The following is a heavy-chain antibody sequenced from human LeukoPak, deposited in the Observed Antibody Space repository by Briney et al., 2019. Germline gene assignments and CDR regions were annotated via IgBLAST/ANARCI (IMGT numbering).Heavy chain of an antibody. CDR1: GGSFTDYY. D-gene: IGHD2-15*01. J-gene: IGHJ4*02. CDR2: INHVETT. V-gene: IGHV4-34*01. CDR3: ARPGDLNRWYDY. Sequence: PSETLSLTCAVSGGSFTDYYWTWIRQTPGKGLEWIGEINHVETTNYNPSLKSRVSLSIDTSKSQFSLRLTSVTAADTAVYFCARPGDLNRWYDYWGQGTLVIVSS.